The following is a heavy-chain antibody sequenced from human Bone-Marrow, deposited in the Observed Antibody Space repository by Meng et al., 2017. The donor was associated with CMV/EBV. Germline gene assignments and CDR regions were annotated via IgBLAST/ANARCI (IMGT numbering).Heavy chain of an antibody. Sequence: GGSLRLSCAASGFTFDDYAMHWVRQAPGKGLEWVSGISWNSGSIGYADSVKGRFTISRDNAKNSLYLQMNSLRAEDTALYYCAKDIGGGEEDYWGQRTLVTVSS. CDR2: ISWNSGSI. V-gene: IGHV3-9*01. J-gene: IGHJ4*02. CDR1: GFTFDDYA. D-gene: IGHD3-10*01. CDR3: AKDIGGGEEDY.